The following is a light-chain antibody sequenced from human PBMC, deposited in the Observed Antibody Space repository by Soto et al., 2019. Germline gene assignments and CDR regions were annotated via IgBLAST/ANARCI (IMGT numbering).Light chain of an antibody. CDR2: DAS. CDR1: QSVNKY. J-gene: IGKJ5*01. CDR3: QQRSNWPPSIT. V-gene: IGKV3-11*01. Sequence: EIVLTQSPATLSLSPGERATLSFRASQSVNKYLAWYRQKPGQPPRLLIYDASYRATGIPDRFSGSGSGTDFTLTISSLEPEDFAVYYCQQRSNWPPSITFGQGTRLEI.